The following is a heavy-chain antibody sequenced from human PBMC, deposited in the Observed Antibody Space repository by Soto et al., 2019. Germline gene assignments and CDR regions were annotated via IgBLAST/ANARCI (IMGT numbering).Heavy chain of an antibody. J-gene: IGHJ4*02. CDR1: GFTFTSYA. Sequence: GGSLRLSCAASGFTFTSYAMGWFRQAPGKGLEWVSVVSSGGSTYYADSVTGRFTVSRDNSKNTLSLQMNSLRAEDTAVYYCAKRRGAGGHFDYWGQGALVTVSS. CDR2: VSSGGST. CDR3: AKRRGAGGHFDY. D-gene: IGHD2-15*01. V-gene: IGHV3-23*01.